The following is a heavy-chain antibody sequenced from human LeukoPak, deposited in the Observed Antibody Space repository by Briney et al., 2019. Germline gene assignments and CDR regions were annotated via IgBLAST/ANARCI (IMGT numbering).Heavy chain of an antibody. D-gene: IGHD1/OR15-1a*01. CDR3: ATSESQTRFDY. CDR1: GYSFTNYW. CDR2: IFPGDSGT. J-gene: IGHJ4*02. Sequence: GESLKISCKGSGYSFTNYWIGWVRQMPGEGLEWMGIIFPGDSGTIYSPSFQGQVTISADKYISTAYLQWRSLKASDTAMYYCATSESQTRFDYWGQGTLVTASS. V-gene: IGHV5-51*01.